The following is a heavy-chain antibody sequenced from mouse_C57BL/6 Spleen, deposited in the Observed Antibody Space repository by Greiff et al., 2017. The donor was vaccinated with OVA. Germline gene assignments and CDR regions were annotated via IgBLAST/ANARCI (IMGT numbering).Heavy chain of an antibody. CDR2: ISSGSSTI. V-gene: IGHV5-17*01. J-gene: IGHJ1*03. CDR1: GFTFSDYG. CDR3: ARRTGTGYFDV. D-gene: IGHD4-1*01. Sequence: EVKVVESGGGLVKPGGSLKLSCAASGFTFSDYGMHWVRQAPEKGLEWVAYISSGSSTIYHADTVKGRFTISRDNAKNTLFLQMTSLRSEDTAMYYCARRTGTGYFDVWGTGTTVTVSS.